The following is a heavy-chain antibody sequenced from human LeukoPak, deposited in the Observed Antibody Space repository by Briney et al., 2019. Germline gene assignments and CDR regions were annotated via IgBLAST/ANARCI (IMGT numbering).Heavy chain of an antibody. CDR2: INPDNGNT. D-gene: IGHD3-10*01. J-gene: IGHJ4*02. CDR3: ARDDVGSCAKV. V-gene: IGHV1-18*01. CDR1: GYTFTSYG. Sequence: ASVKASCKASGYTFTSYGISWVRQAPGQGLEWMGWINPDNGNTHYTQKFQGRVTLTTDTSTSTANMELRSLRSDDTAVYYCARDDVGSCAKVWGQGTLVTVSS.